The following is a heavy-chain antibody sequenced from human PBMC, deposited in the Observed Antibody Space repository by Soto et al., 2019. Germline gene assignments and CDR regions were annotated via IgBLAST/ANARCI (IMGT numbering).Heavy chain of an antibody. Sequence: PGGSLRLSCAASGFTFSSYVMHWVRQAPGKGLEWVAVISYDGSNKYYADSVKGRFTISRDNSKNTLYLQMNSLRAEDTAVYYCAKDVGSGSYYYMDVWGKGTTVTVSS. CDR2: ISYDGSNK. V-gene: IGHV3-30*18. J-gene: IGHJ6*03. D-gene: IGHD3-10*01. CDR3: AKDVGSGSYYYMDV. CDR1: GFTFSSYV.